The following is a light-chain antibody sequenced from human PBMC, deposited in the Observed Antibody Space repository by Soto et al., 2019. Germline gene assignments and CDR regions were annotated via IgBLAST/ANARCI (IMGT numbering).Light chain of an antibody. J-gene: IGKJ1*01. V-gene: IGKV1-5*03. CDR2: KAS. CDR1: QSISSW. CDR3: HQDNSYPGT. Sequence: DIQMTQSPSTLSASVGDRVTITCRASQSISSWLAWYQQKPGKAPKLLIYKASSLESGVPSRFSGSGSGTEFSLTISSLQPDDFATYYCHQDNSYPGTFGQGTKVEIK.